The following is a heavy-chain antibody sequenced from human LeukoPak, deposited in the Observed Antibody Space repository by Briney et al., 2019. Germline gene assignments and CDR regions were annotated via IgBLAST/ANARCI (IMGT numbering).Heavy chain of an antibody. J-gene: IGHJ4*02. CDR1: GGSISSYY. Sequence: SETLSLTCTVSGGSISSYYWSWIRQPPGKGLEWIGYIYYSGSTNYNPSLKSRVTISVDTSKNQFSLKLSSVTAADTAVYYCARGGSSGKVRAFDSGGQGTLVTVS. V-gene: IGHV4-59*01. CDR2: IYYSGST. CDR3: ARGGSSGKVRAFDS. D-gene: IGHD6-19*01.